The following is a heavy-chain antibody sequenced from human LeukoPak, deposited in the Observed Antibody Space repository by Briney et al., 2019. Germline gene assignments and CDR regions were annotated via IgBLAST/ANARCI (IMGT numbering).Heavy chain of an antibody. CDR2: IKSKTDGGTT. J-gene: IGHJ4*02. Sequence: PGGSLRLSCAASGFTFRNPWTNWVRQAPGKGLDWVGRIKSKTDGGTTDYTAPVKGRFTISRDDSKNTLYLQMNSLKTEDTAVYYCTRGGYYGDFDYWGQGTLVTVSS. CDR3: TRGGYYGDFDY. V-gene: IGHV3-15*01. CDR1: GFTFRNPW. D-gene: IGHD1-26*01.